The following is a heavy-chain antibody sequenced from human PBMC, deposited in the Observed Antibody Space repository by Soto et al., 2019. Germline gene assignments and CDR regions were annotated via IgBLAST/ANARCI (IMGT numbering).Heavy chain of an antibody. CDR2: VFPGGPT. CDR1: GDPITSYF. V-gene: IGHV4-4*07. D-gene: IGHD6-19*01. J-gene: IGHJ4*02. Sequence: PSETLSLTCTVSGDPITSYFWTWLRQPAGKGLEWIGHVFPGGPTSHNSSLKSRVSMSVDTSKNQFSLTLTSVTAADTAVYYCARVRQWLVKYFDYWGQGTLVTVSS. CDR3: ARVRQWLVKYFDY.